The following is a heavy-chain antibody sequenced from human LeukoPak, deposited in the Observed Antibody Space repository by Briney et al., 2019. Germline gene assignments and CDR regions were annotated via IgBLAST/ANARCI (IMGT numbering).Heavy chain of an antibody. V-gene: IGHV4-31*03. Sequence: SETLSLTCTVSGDSISSGIYYWSWIRQHPGKGLEWIRYISHSGSTYYNPSLKSRITISVDTSQNRFSLRLSSVTAADTAVYYCARGQRYIDWLPSFDNWGQGTLVTVSS. CDR2: ISHSGST. J-gene: IGHJ4*02. D-gene: IGHD3-9*01. CDR1: GDSISSGIYY. CDR3: ARGQRYIDWLPSFDN.